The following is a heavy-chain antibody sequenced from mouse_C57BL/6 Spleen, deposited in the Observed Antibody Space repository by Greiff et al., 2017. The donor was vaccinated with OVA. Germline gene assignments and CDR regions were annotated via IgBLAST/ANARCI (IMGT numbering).Heavy chain of an antibody. J-gene: IGHJ3*01. Sequence: QVQLQQPGAELVKPGASVKMSCKASGYTFTSYWITWVKQRPGQGLEWIGDIYPGSGSTNYNEQFKSKATLTVDTSYSTAYMQLSSLTSEDSAVYYCARGGPLRTTFAYWGQGTLVTVSA. CDR1: GYTFTSYW. CDR2: IYPGSGST. CDR3: ARGGPLRTTFAY. V-gene: IGHV1-55*01. D-gene: IGHD2-14*01.